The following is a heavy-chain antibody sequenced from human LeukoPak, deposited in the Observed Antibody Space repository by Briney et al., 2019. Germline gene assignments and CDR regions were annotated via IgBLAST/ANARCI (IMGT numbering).Heavy chain of an antibody. D-gene: IGHD2-8*01. CDR1: GFPFSDFS. J-gene: IGHJ4*02. CDR2: TNSGGAST. Sequence: GGSLRLSCASSGFPFSDFSMSWVRQAPGKGLEWISTTNSGGASTYYAESVKGRFTISRDNSKNTLYLQMSSLRVEDTAVYYCAKQSYARSLGEGGPGTLVSVSS. V-gene: IGHV3-23*01. CDR3: AKQSYARSLGE.